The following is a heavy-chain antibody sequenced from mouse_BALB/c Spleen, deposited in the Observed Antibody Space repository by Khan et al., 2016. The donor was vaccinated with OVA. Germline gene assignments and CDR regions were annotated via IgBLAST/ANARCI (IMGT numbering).Heavy chain of an antibody. D-gene: IGHD2-5*01. V-gene: IGHV1S136*01. CDR2: IYPFNDDT. Sequence: EVKLQQSGPELVKPGASVKMSCKASGYTFTSYVMHWVKQKPGLGLEWIGYIYPFNDDTKYNEKFKGKATLTLDKSSSTAYMELSSLTSEDSAVYYCAPVSKYGVSFAYWGQGTLVTVSA. CDR3: APVSKYGVSFAY. CDR1: GYTFTSYV. J-gene: IGHJ3*01.